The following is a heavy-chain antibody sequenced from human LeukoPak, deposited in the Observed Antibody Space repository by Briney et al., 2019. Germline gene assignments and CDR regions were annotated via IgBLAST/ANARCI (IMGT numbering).Heavy chain of an antibody. J-gene: IGHJ6*03. CDR3: AKVVGDCSSTSCSYYYYYMDV. CDR1: GFTFSSYG. Sequence: PGGSLRLSCAASGFTFSSYGMHWVRQAPGKGLEWVAFIRYDGSNKYYADSVKGRFTISRDNSKNTLYLQMNSLRAEDTAVYYCAKVVGDCSSTSCSYYYYYMDVWGKGTTVTISS. CDR2: IRYDGSNK. D-gene: IGHD2-2*01. V-gene: IGHV3-30*02.